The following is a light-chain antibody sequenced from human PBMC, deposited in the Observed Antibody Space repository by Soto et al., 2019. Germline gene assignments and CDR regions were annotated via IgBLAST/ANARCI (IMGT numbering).Light chain of an antibody. CDR2: LEGSGSY. Sequence: QLVLTQSSSASASLGSSVKLTCTLSSGHSSYIIAWHQQQPGKAPRYLMKLEGSGSYIKGSGVPDRFSGSSSGADRYLTISNLQFEDEADYYCETWDSNTRVFGTGTKVTVL. J-gene: IGLJ1*01. V-gene: IGLV4-60*02. CDR3: ETWDSNTRV. CDR1: SGHSSYI.